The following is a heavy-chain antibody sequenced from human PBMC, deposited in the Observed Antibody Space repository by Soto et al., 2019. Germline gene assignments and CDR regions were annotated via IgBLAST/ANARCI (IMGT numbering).Heavy chain of an antibody. D-gene: IGHD4-17*01. V-gene: IGHV4-4*07. CDR2: IYTSGST. Sequence: SETLSLTCTVSGGSISSYYWSWIRQPPGKGLEWIGRIYTSGSTNYNPPLKSRVTMSVDTSRNQFPLKLSSVTAADTAVYFCARLRWETENNWFDPWGQGALVTVSS. J-gene: IGHJ5*02. CDR3: ARLRWETENNWFDP. CDR1: GGSISSYY.